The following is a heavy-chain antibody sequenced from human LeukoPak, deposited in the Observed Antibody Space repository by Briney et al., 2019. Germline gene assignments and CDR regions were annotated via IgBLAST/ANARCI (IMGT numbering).Heavy chain of an antibody. D-gene: IGHD2-15*01. CDR1: GFTFSSYA. CDR3: AKAMDYCSGGSCYFGSFDP. V-gene: IGHV3-23*01. J-gene: IGHJ5*02. CDR2: ISGSGGST. Sequence: PGGSLRLSRAASGFTFSSYAMSWVRQAPGKGLEWVSAISGSGGSTYYADSVKGRFTISRDNSKNTLYLQMNSLRAEDTAVYYCAKAMDYCSGGSCYFGSFDPWGQGTLVTVSS.